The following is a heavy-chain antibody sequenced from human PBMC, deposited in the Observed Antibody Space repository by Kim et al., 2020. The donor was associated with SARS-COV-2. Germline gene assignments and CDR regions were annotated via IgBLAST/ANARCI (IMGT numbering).Heavy chain of an antibody. J-gene: IGHJ4*02. CDR3: ARDLDYDFWSGYAKTFDY. V-gene: IGHV3-48*02. D-gene: IGHD3-3*01. CDR1: GFTFSSYS. CDR2: ISSSSSTI. Sequence: GGSLRLSCAASGFTFSSYSMNWVRQAPGKGLEWVSYISSSSSTIYYADSVKGRFTISRDNAKNSLYLQMNSLGDEDTAVYYCARDLDYDFWSGYAKTFDYWGQGTLVTVSS.